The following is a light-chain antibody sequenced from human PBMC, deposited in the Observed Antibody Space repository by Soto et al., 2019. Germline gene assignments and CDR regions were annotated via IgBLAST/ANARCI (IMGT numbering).Light chain of an antibody. J-gene: IGLJ1*01. CDR1: SSDVGGYNY. V-gene: IGLV2-8*01. Sequence: QSVLTQPPSASGSPGQSVTISCTGTSSDVGGYNYVSWYQQHPGKAPKLIIYELTKRPSGVPDRFSGSKSGNTASLTVSGLQTEDEADYYGSSALAFGTGTKLTVL. CDR2: ELT. CDR3: SSALA.